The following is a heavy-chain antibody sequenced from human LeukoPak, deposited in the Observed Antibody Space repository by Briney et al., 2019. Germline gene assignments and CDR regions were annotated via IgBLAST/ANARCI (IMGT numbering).Heavy chain of an antibody. D-gene: IGHD3-10*01. V-gene: IGHV4-39*07. CDR3: ARRAYYYGSGKGNWFDP. CDR1: GGSISSSTYY. CDR2: IDYSGST. J-gene: IGHJ5*02. Sequence: SETLSLTCTVSGGSISSSTYYWGWIRQPPGQGLEWIGNIDYSGSTYYSTSLKSRVTISVDTSKNQVSLNLSSVTAADTAVYYCARRAYYYGSGKGNWFDPWGQGTLVTVSS.